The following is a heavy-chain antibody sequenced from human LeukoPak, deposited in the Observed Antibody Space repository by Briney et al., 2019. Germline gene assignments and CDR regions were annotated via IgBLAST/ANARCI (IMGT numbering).Heavy chain of an antibody. CDR2: INPKSGGT. Sequence: ASVKVPCKASGYTFSDYYLHWVRQAPGQGLEWMGWINPKSGGTKYAQKFQGRVTMTRDTSISTAYMELTRLTSDDSATYYCARGALYYYDSSGFGNWFDSWGQGTLVTVSS. CDR3: ARGALYYYDSSGFGNWFDS. CDR1: GYTFSDYY. D-gene: IGHD3-22*01. V-gene: IGHV1-2*02. J-gene: IGHJ5*01.